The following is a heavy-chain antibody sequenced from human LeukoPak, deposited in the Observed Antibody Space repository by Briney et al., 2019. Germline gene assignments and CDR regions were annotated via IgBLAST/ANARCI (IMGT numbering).Heavy chain of an antibody. CDR2: ISGSGGST. J-gene: IGHJ4*02. CDR3: AKRYTSTLRPVDFDY. CDR1: GFTFSSYA. V-gene: IGHV3-23*01. D-gene: IGHD2/OR15-2a*01. Sequence: GGSLRLSCAASGFTFSSYAMSWVRQAPGKGLEWVSAISGSGGSTYYADSVKGRFTISRDNSNNTLYLQMNSLRAEDTAVYYCAKRYTSTLRPVDFDYWGQGTLVTVSS.